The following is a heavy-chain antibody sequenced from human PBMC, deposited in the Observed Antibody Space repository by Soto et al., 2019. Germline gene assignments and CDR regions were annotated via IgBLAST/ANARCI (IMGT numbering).Heavy chain of an antibody. CDR3: ARSNYYDSSGYSNWYFDL. CDR1: GGTFSSYA. Sequence: QVQLVQSGAEVKKPGSSVKVSCKASGGTFSSYAISWVRQAPGQGLEWMGGIIPIFGTANYAQKFQGRVTITADESTSTAHMELSSLRSEDTAVYYCARSNYYDSSGYSNWYFDLWGRGTLVTVSS. V-gene: IGHV1-69*01. CDR2: IIPIFGTA. D-gene: IGHD3-22*01. J-gene: IGHJ2*01.